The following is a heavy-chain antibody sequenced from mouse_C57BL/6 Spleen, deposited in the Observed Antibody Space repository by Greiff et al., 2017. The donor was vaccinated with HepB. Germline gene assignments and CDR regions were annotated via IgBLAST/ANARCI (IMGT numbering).Heavy chain of an antibody. J-gene: IGHJ3*01. CDR2: ISYDGSN. CDR1: GYSITSGYY. V-gene: IGHV3-6*01. CDR3: ARGEDWGTWFAY. D-gene: IGHD4-1*01. Sequence: EVQVVESGPGLVKPSQSLSLTCSVTGYSITSGYYWYWIRQFPGNKLEWMGYISYDGSNNYNPSLKNRISITRDTSRNQFDLKLNSVTTEDTATYYCARGEDWGTWFAYWGQGTLVTVSA.